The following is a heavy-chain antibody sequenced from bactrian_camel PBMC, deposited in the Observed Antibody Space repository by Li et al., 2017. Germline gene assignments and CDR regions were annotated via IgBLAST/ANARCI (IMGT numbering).Heavy chain of an antibody. CDR1: GFTFSRRC. Sequence: HVQLVESGGGSVQAGGSLRLSCVASGFTFSRRCMGWFRQAPGKEREEVAAIDKDGTTRYGDSVKGRFTISRDNAKNMVYLQMNSLKSEDTALYYCATPGSGIYAWFEYSYWGQGTQVTVS. V-gene: IGHV3S53*01. CDR2: IDKDGTT. D-gene: IGHD1*01. J-gene: IGHJ4*01. CDR3: ATPGSGIYAWFEYSY.